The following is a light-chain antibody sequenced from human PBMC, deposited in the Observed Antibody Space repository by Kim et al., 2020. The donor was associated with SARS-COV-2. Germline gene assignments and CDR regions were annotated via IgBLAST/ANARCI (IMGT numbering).Light chain of an antibody. V-gene: IGKV3-15*01. CDR1: QSANSN. CDR3: QQYDKWPHT. Sequence: VAPGERATRSCRASQSANSNLAWYQQKPGQAPRLLIYGASTRATDIPARFSGSGSGTDFTLTISCLQSEDFAVYYCQQYDKWPHTFGGGTKVEIK. CDR2: GAS. J-gene: IGKJ4*01.